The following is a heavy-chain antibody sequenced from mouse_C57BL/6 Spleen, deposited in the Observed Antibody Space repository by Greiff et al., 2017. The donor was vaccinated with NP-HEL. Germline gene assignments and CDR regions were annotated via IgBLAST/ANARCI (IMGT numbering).Heavy chain of an antibody. CDR1: GYTFTSYW. CDR2: INPSNGGT. V-gene: IGHV1-53*01. CDR3: ANYDGYWDFDV. J-gene: IGHJ1*03. Sequence: QVQLQQPGTELVKPGASVKLSCKASGYTFTSYWMHWVKQRPGQGLEWIGNINPSNGGTNYNEKFKSKATLTVDKSSSTAYMQRSSLTSADSAVYYCANYDGYWDFDVWGTGTTVTVSS. D-gene: IGHD2-3*01.